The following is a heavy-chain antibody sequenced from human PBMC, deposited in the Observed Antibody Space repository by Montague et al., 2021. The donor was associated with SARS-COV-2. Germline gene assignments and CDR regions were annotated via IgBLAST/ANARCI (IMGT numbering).Heavy chain of an antibody. J-gene: IGHJ4*02. CDR3: ARGMGGGYLYYFDY. D-gene: IGHD1-26*01. V-gene: IGHV4-59*01. CDR2: IYYSGST. CDR1: GGSISSYY. Sequence: SETLSLTCTVSGGSISSYYCCWIWQPPGKGLEWIGYIYYSGSTNYHPSLKSRVTILVDMSTNQFSLKLSSVTAADTAVYYCARGMGGGYLYYFDYWGQGTLVTVSS.